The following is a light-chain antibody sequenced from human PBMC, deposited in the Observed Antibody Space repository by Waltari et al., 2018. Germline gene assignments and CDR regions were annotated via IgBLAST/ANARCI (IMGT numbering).Light chain of an antibody. CDR1: QSVSNS. J-gene: IGKJ4*01. CDR2: DTS. CDR3: QQRNIWPLT. Sequence: EVGFAQSPATLSLSPEEGATLSCRASQSVSNSLAWYQQKPGQPPRLLIYDTSNRASGIPARFSASGSGTDFTLSITSLEPEDFAVDYCQQRNIWPLTFGGGTKVEIK. V-gene: IGKV3-11*01.